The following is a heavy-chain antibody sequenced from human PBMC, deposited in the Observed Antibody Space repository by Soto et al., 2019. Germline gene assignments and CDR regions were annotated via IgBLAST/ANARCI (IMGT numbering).Heavy chain of an antibody. CDR3: AKDDSSGSVDY. CDR1: GFTFSSYG. D-gene: IGHD6-19*01. V-gene: IGHV3-30*18. J-gene: IGHJ4*02. Sequence: GGSLRLSCAASGFTFSSYGMHWVRQAPGKGLEWVAVISYDGSNKYYADSVKGRFTISRDNSKNTLYLQMNSLRAEDTAVYYCAKDDSSGSVDYWGQGTLVTVSS. CDR2: ISYDGSNK.